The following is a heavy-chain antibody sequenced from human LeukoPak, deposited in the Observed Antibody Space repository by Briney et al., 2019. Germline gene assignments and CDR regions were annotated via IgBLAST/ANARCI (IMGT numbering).Heavy chain of an antibody. Sequence: GGSLRLSCVASGFPFSSYWMTWVRQAPGKGLEWVANIKQDGSKKSYVDSVKGRFTIPRDNAKNSLYLQMDSLRAEDTAIYYCTRVGYIDEGIDYWGQGTLVTVSS. V-gene: IGHV3-7*04. D-gene: IGHD5-24*01. CDR2: IKQDGSKK. J-gene: IGHJ4*02. CDR1: GFPFSSYW. CDR3: TRVGYIDEGIDY.